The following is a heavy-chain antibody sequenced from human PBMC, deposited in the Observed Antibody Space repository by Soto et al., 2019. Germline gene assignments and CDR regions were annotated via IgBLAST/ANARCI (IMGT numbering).Heavy chain of an antibody. J-gene: IGHJ5*02. Sequence: SVKVSCKASGGTFSSYAISWVRQAPGQGLEWMGGIIPIFGTANYAQKFQGRVTITADESTSTAYMELSSLRSEDTAVYYCATEPYQPLNWFDPWGQGTLVTVSS. CDR2: IIPIFGTA. D-gene: IGHD2-2*01. V-gene: IGHV1-69*13. CDR1: GGTFSSYA. CDR3: ATEPYQPLNWFDP.